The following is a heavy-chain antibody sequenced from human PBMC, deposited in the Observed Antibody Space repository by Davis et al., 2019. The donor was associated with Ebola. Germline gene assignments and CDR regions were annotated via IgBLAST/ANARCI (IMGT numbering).Heavy chain of an antibody. V-gene: IGHV4-4*02. CDR2: IYHSGST. J-gene: IGHJ4*02. CDR1: GGSISSSNW. Sequence: MPSETLSLTCAVSGGSISSSNWWSWVRQPPGKGLEWIGEIYHSGSTNYNPSLKSRVTISVDKSNNQFSLKLSSVTAADTAVYYCARQLPMTPLDYWGQGTLVTVSS. CDR3: ARQLPMTPLDY. D-gene: IGHD6-6*01.